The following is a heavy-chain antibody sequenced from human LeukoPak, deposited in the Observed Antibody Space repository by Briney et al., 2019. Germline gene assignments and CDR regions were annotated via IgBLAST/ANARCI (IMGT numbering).Heavy chain of an antibody. CDR2: ISSSSSYI. D-gene: IGHD2-2*01. Sequence: GGSLRLSCAASGFTFSSYSMNWVRQAPGKGLEWVSSISSSSSYIYYADSVKGRFTISRDNAKNSLYLQMNSLRAEDTAVYYCAREGGVVVPAANYDYYYYGMDVWGQGTTVTVSS. CDR3: AREGGVVVPAANYDYYYYGMDV. V-gene: IGHV3-21*01. CDR1: GFTFSSYS. J-gene: IGHJ6*02.